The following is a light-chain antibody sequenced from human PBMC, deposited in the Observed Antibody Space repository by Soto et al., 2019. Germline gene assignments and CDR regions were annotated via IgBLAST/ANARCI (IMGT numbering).Light chain of an antibody. CDR1: SSNIGNNY. CDR3: GTWDSSLSAVV. J-gene: IGLJ2*01. Sequence: QSALTQPPSVSAAPGQKVTIACSGSSSNIGNNYVSWYQQFPGTAPKLLMYDNNQRPSVIPDRFSGSKSGTSATLGITGLQTGDEADYYCGTWDSSLSAVVFGGGTQLTVL. CDR2: DNN. V-gene: IGLV1-51*01.